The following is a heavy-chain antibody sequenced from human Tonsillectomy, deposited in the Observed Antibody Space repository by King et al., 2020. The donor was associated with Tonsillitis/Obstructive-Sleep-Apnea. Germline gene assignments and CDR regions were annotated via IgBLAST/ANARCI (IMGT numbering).Heavy chain of an antibody. Sequence: VQLVQSGGGLVQPGGSLRLSCAASGFTFSNFAMSWVRQAPGKGLEWVSTLSGSGGSTYYADSVKGRFTISRDNSKNTLYLQMNNLRAEDTAIYYCAKQITVTGGWFDPWGQGTLVTVSS. CDR2: LSGSGGST. CDR3: AKQITVTGGWFDP. J-gene: IGHJ5*02. D-gene: IGHD4-11*01. V-gene: IGHV3-23*04. CDR1: GFTFSNFA.